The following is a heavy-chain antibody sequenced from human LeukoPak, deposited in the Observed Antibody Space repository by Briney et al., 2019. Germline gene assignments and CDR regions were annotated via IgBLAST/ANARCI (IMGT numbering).Heavy chain of an antibody. V-gene: IGHV4-39*01. J-gene: IGHJ4*02. Sequence: KSSETLSLTCTVSGGSISSSCNSWGWIRQPPGKGLEWVGSIYYSGSTYYNPSLKSRVIISVDTSKNQFSLKLSSVPAADTAVYYCARNLDTGTEGSYCDYWGQGTLVTVPS. CDR1: GGSISSSCNS. CDR2: IYYSGST. CDR3: ARNLDTGTEGSYCDY. D-gene: IGHD6-13*01.